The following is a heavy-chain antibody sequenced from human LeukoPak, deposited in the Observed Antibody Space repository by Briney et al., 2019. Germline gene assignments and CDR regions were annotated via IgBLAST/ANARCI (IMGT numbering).Heavy chain of an antibody. Sequence: GGSLRLSCAASGFTFSSYAMSWVRQAPGKGLERVSAISGSGGSTYYADSVKGRFTISRDNSKNTLYLQMNSLRAEDTAVYYCAKDGLVRRIAAAGTDYWGQGTLVTVSS. CDR1: GFTFSSYA. CDR2: ISGSGGST. V-gene: IGHV3-23*01. D-gene: IGHD6-13*01. J-gene: IGHJ4*02. CDR3: AKDGLVRRIAAAGTDY.